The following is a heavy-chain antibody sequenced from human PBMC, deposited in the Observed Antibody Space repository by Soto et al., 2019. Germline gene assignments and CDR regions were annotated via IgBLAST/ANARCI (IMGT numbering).Heavy chain of an antibody. V-gene: IGHV1-3*01. D-gene: IGHD2-2*01. CDR2: INAGNGNT. Sequence: GASVKVSCKASGYTFTSYAMHWVRQAPGQRLEWMGWINAGNGNTKYSQKFQGRVTITRDTSASTAYMELSSLRSEDTAVYYCARGSGCSSTSCYSWYNWFDPWGQGTLVTV. CDR1: GYTFTSYA. CDR3: ARGSGCSSTSCYSWYNWFDP. J-gene: IGHJ5*02.